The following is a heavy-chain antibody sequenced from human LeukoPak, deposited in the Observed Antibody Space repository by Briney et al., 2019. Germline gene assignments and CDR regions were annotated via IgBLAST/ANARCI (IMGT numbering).Heavy chain of an antibody. CDR3: ARPYYYDSSPWAFDI. D-gene: IGHD3-22*01. CDR1: GYSFTSYW. CDR2: IYPGDSDT. V-gene: IGHV5-51*01. Sequence: GESLEISCEGSGYSFTSYWIGWVRQMPGKGLEWMGIIYPGDSDTRYSPSFQGQVTISADKSISTAYLQWSSLKASDTAMYYCARPYYYDSSPWAFDIWGQGTMVTVSS. J-gene: IGHJ3*02.